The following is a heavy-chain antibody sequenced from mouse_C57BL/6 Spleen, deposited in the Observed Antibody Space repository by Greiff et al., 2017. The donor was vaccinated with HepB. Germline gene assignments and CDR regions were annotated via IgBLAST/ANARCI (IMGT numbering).Heavy chain of an antibody. CDR2: ISSGSSTI. CDR3: ARGFDYYGSSYEAY. J-gene: IGHJ3*01. CDR1: GFTFSDYG. D-gene: IGHD1-1*01. Sequence: EVQLVESGGGLVKPGGSLKLSCAASGFTFSDYGMHWVRQAPEKGLEWVAYISSGSSTIYYADTVKGRFTISRDNAKNTLFLQMTSLRSEDTAMYYCARGFDYYGSSYEAYWGQGTLVTVSA. V-gene: IGHV5-17*01.